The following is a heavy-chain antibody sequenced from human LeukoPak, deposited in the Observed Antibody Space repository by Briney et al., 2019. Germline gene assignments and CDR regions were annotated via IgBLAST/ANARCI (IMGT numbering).Heavy chain of an antibody. CDR3: ARGASPPNWSDAFDI. D-gene: IGHD7-27*01. J-gene: IGHJ3*02. Sequence: SETLSLTCTVSGGSISSYYWSWIRQPPGKGLEWIGYIYYSGSTNYNPSLKSRVTISVDTSKNQFSLKLSSVTAADTAVYYCARGASPPNWSDAFDIWGQGTMVTVSS. CDR1: GGSISSYY. V-gene: IGHV4-59*01. CDR2: IYYSGST.